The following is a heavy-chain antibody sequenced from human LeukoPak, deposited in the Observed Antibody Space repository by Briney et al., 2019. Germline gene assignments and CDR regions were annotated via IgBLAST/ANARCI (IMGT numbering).Heavy chain of an antibody. Sequence: ASVKVSCKASGDTFTDFYFHWVRQAPGQGLEWMGWMNPKSGGTNYVEKFQGRVTMTRDTSISTAYMELTWLVFDDTAVYFCVGSRGSYSGAESWGQGTLVTVSS. J-gene: IGHJ5*02. CDR3: VGSRGSYSGAES. CDR2: MNPKSGGT. D-gene: IGHD1-26*01. V-gene: IGHV1-2*02. CDR1: GDTFTDFY.